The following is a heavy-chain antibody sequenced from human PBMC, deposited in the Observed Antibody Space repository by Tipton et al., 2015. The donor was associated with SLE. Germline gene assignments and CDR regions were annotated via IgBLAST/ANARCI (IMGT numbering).Heavy chain of an antibody. CDR2: VYSSGIT. CDR3: ARGFSDAFDT. J-gene: IGHJ3*02. V-gene: IGHV4-4*09. D-gene: IGHD3-10*01. Sequence: LRLSCTVSGGSISTYYWTWIRQPPGKGLEWIGYVYSSGITSYNPSLKSRVTISLDTSTSQFSLHLNSVTAADTAVYFCARGFSDAFDTWGQGTMVTVSS. CDR1: GGSISTYY.